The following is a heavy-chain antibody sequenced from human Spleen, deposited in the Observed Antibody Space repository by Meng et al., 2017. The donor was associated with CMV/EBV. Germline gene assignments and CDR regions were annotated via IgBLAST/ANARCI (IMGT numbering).Heavy chain of an antibody. CDR1: GFIFSSYT. J-gene: IGHJ4*02. CDR2: ISSSSTYI. CDR3: ARSWGDTAVHADY. Sequence: GGSLRLSCAGSGFIFSSYTFNWVRQAPGKGLEWVSSISSSSTYIFYAHSVKGRFTISRDNAKNSLYLQMNSLRGEDTAVYYCARSWGDTAVHADYWGQGILVTVSS. V-gene: IGHV3-21*06. D-gene: IGHD5-18*01.